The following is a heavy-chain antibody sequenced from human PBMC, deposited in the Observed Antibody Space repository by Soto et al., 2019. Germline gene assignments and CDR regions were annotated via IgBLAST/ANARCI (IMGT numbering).Heavy chain of an antibody. CDR1: GFTVSSNY. J-gene: IGHJ6*02. V-gene: IGHV3-53*01. CDR2: IYSGGST. D-gene: IGHD3-3*01. Sequence: HPGGSLRLSCAASGFTVSSNYMSWVRQAPGKGLEWVSVIYSGGSTYYADSVKGRFTISRDNSKNTLYLQMNSLRAEDTAVYYCARVTRYYDFWTGHNSHMDVWGQGTTVTVSS. CDR3: ARVTRYYDFWTGHNSHMDV.